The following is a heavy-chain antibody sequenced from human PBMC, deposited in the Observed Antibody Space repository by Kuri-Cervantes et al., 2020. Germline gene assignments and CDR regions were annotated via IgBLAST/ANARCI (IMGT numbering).Heavy chain of an antibody. J-gene: IGHJ4*02. V-gene: IGHV3-15*04. CDR1: GFTFSSYW. CDR2: IEARVDGGTT. CDR3: ATEFHGSFNY. D-gene: IGHD3-10*01. Sequence: GGSLKISCAASGFTFSSYWMSWVRQAPGKGLEWVGRIEARVDGGTTDYAAPVKGRFAISRDDSKNTLYLQMNSLKIEDTALYYCATEFHGSFNYWGQGALVTVSS.